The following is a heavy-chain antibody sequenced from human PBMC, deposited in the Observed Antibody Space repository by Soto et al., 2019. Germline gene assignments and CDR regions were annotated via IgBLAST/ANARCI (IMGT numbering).Heavy chain of an antibody. D-gene: IGHD4-17*01. J-gene: IGHJ4*02. Sequence: LSLTCAVSGGSISSGGYSWSWIRQPPGKGLEWIGYIYHSGSTYYNPSLKSRVTISVDRSKNQFSLKLSSVTAADTAVYYCARARSLTTVTTDYFDYWGQGTIVTV. CDR1: GGSISSGGYS. CDR2: IYHSGST. CDR3: ARARSLTTVTTDYFDY. V-gene: IGHV4-30-2*01.